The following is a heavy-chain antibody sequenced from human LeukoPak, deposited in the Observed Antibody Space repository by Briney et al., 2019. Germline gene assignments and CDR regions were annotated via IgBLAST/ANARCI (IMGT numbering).Heavy chain of an antibody. CDR1: GGSFSGYY. J-gene: IGHJ4*02. CDR3: ARLSSIQAYAS. Sequence: PSETLSLTCAVYGGSFSGYYWSWIRQPPGKGLEWIGEINHSGSTNYNPSLKSRVTISVDTSKNQFSLKLSSVTAADTAVYYCARLSSIQAYASWGQGTLVTVSS. D-gene: IGHD5-18*01. CDR2: INHSGST. V-gene: IGHV4-34*01.